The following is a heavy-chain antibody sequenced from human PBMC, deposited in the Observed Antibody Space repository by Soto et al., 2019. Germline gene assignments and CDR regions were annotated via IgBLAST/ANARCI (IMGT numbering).Heavy chain of an antibody. J-gene: IGHJ4*02. V-gene: IGHV3-23*01. D-gene: IGHD6-19*01. CDR3: AKREGYSSGWYYFDY. Sequence: GGSLRLSCAASGFTFSSYAMSWVRQAPGKGLEWVSAISGSGGSTYYADSVKGRFTISRDNSKNTLYLQMNSLRAEDTAVYYCAKREGYSSGWYYFDYWGQGTLVTVSS. CDR1: GFTFSSYA. CDR2: ISGSGGST.